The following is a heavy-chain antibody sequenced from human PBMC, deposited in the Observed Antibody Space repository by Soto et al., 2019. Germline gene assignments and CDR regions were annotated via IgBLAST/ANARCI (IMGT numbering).Heavy chain of an antibody. CDR2: ITGSGGDT. Sequence: EVQLLDSGGGFVQPGGSLRLCCAASGFIFSNYVMSWVRLAPGKGLEWVANITGSGGDTFYADSVKGRFAISRDNSKNTLYLQMISLRVEDTAVYYCAKRPLSIRMFDYWGQGTLVTVSS. J-gene: IGHJ4*02. V-gene: IGHV3-23*01. CDR1: GFIFSNYV. CDR3: AKRPLSIRMFDY. D-gene: IGHD3-16*02.